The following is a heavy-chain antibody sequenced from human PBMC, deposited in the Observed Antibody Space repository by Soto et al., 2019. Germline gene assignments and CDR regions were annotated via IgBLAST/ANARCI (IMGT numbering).Heavy chain of an antibody. CDR2: ISSSSSYI. CDR3: VVLPTRRDSGYDDHAFDI. V-gene: IGHV3-21*01. D-gene: IGHD5-12*01. J-gene: IGHJ3*02. CDR1: GFTVSSYS. Sequence: GGSLRLSCAASGFTVSSYSMNWVRQAPGKGLEWVSSISSSSSYIYYADSVKGRFTISRDNAKNSLYLQMNSLRAEDTAVYYCVVLPTRRDSGYDDHAFDIWGQGTMVTVSS.